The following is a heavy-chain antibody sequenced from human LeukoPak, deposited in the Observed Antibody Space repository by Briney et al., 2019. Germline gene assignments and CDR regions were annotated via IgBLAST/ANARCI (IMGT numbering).Heavy chain of an antibody. D-gene: IGHD2-2*01. CDR1: GYTFTNYG. CDR3: ARERVGGLVVVPAAMLDP. Sequence: ASVKVSCKASGYTFTNYGIFWVRQAPGQGLEWMGWISAYSGNTNYAQKLQGRVTMTTDTSTSTAYMELRSLRSDDTAVYYCARERVGGLVVVPAAMLDPWGQGTLVTVSS. J-gene: IGHJ5*02. V-gene: IGHV1-18*01. CDR2: ISAYSGNT.